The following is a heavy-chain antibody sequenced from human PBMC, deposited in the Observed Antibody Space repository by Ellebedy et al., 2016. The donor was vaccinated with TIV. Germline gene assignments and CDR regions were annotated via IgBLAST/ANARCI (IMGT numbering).Heavy chain of an antibody. CDR2: ISGNTKYI. Sequence: GESLKISCEASGLAFSTYSMIWVRQAPGKGLEWVSSISGNTKYIYYADSVKGRFTISRDNARNSLYLEMKSLRAEDTGVYYCARPGGQSSDRKGSWGQGTMVTVSS. CDR3: ARPGGQSSDRKGS. D-gene: IGHD6-25*01. J-gene: IGHJ5*02. CDR1: GLAFSTYS. V-gene: IGHV3-21*03.